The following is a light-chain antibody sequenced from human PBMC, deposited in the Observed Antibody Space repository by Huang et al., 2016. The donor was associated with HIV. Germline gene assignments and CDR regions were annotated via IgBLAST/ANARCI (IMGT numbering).Light chain of an antibody. J-gene: IGKJ1*01. Sequence: DIQMTQSPSSLSASVGDRVNITCQASQDISTYLNWYQQKPGNAPKVLIYAASNLETGVPSRFSGSGSGTDFTFTISSLQPGDIATYYCQQYDNLPWTFGQGTKVEIK. CDR1: QDISTY. CDR2: AAS. V-gene: IGKV1-33*01. CDR3: QQYDNLPWT.